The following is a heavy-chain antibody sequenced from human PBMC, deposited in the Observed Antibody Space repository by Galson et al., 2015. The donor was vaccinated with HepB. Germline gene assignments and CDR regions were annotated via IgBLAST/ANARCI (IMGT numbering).Heavy chain of an antibody. CDR1: GFTFSNYN. D-gene: IGHD2-21*02. CDR3: AREAVTKYGLDV. J-gene: IGHJ6*02. V-gene: IGHV3-48*02. Sequence: SLRLSCAASGFTFSNYNMNWVRQASGKGLEWVSYITSSSTIIYYADSVKGRFTISRDNGKNSLYLQMNSLRDEDTAVYYCAREAVTKYGLDVWGQGTTVTVSS. CDR2: ITSSSTII.